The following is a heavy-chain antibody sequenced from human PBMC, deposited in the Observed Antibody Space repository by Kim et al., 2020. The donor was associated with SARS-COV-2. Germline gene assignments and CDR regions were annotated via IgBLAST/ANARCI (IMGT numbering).Heavy chain of an antibody. D-gene: IGHD5-18*01. CDR3: ARGGYSYGYLLDS. CDR2: ISSTSSTI. V-gene: IGHV3-48*04. CDR1: GFTLSSYN. Sequence: GGSLRLFCAASGFTLSSYNMNWVRQAPGKGLDWISYISSTSSTIYYADSVQGRFTISRDNAKNSLYLQMNSLRAEDTAVYYCARGGYSYGYLLDSWGQGT. J-gene: IGHJ4*02.